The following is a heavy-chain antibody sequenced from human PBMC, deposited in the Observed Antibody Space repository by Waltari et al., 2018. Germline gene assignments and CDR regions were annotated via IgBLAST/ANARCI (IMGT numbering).Heavy chain of an antibody. CDR2: INHSGST. V-gene: IGHV4-34*01. Sequence: QVQLQQWGAGLLKPSETLSLTCAVYGGSFSGYYWSWIRQPPGKGPEWIGEINHSGSTNYNPSLKSRVTISVDTSKNQFSLKLSSVTAADTAVYYCARLGGYYYGSGSYFRLDWFDPWGQGTLVTVSS. CDR1: GGSFSGYY. D-gene: IGHD3-10*01. J-gene: IGHJ5*02. CDR3: ARLGGYYYGSGSYFRLDWFDP.